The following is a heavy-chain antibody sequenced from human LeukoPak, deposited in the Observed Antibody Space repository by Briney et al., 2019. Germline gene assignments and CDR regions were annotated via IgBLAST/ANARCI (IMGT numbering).Heavy chain of an antibody. V-gene: IGHV4-34*01. D-gene: IGHD4-23*01. CDR3: ARDPTTVVTTPYYFDF. J-gene: IGHJ4*02. CDR2: INDRGHT. CDR1: GGSFSGYH. Sequence: PSETLSLTCAVHGGSFSGYHWNWTRQSPGKGLEWIGEINDRGHTNYNPSLESRVTISVDTSKKQFSLKLNSVTAADTAVYYCARDPTTVVTTPYYFDFWGQGTLVTVSS.